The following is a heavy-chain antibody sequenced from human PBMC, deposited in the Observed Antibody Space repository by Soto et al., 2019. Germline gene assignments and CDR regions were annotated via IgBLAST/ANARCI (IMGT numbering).Heavy chain of an antibody. CDR3: ARDRINGGEKTGDDAFDI. V-gene: IGHV1-2*04. J-gene: IGHJ3*02. D-gene: IGHD7-27*01. CDR1: GYTFTGYY. Sequence: ASVKVFCKASGYTFTGYYMHWVRQAPGQGLEWMGWINPNSGGTNYAQKFQGWVTMTRDTSISTAYMELSRLRSDDTAVYYCARDRINGGEKTGDDAFDIWGQGTMVTVSS. CDR2: INPNSGGT.